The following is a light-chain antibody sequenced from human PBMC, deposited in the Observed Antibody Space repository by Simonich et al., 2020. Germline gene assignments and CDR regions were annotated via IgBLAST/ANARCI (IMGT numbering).Light chain of an antibody. Sequence: EIVLTQSPATLSLSPGERATLSCRASQSVSSYLAWYQQKPGQAPRLLIYDASNRATGIPARCSGSGSGTDFTLTISSLEPEDFAVYYCQHRSNWPTFGPGTKVDIK. CDR3: QHRSNWPT. V-gene: IGKV3-11*01. J-gene: IGKJ3*01. CDR2: DAS. CDR1: QSVSSY.